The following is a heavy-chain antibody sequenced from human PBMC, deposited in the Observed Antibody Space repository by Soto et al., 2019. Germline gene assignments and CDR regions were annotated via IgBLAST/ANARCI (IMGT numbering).Heavy chain of an antibody. Sequence: QVKRVQSGAEVKKPGASVEVSCKASGYTFTSYDINWVRQATGPGLEWRGWMNPNSGNTGSAQKFQGRVTMTRNTSISTAYMELSSLRSEDTAVYYCERCGSVSNWGQGTMVTVSS. D-gene: IGHD3-10*01. CDR2: MNPNSGNT. CDR3: ERCGSVSN. V-gene: IGHV1-8*01. CDR1: GYTFTSYD. J-gene: IGHJ4*02.